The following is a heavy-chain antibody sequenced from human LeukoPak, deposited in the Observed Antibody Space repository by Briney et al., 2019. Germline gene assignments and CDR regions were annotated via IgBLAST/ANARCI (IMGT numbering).Heavy chain of an antibody. Sequence: ASVKVSCKASGYTFTSYDINWVRQATGQGLEWMGWMNPNSGNTGYAQKFQGRVTMTRNTSISTAYMELSSLRSEDTAVYYCARDLYPTATTSFVDYYYGMDVWGQGTTVTVSS. V-gene: IGHV1-8*01. D-gene: IGHD4-17*01. CDR2: MNPNSGNT. J-gene: IGHJ6*02. CDR1: GYTFTSYD. CDR3: ARDLYPTATTSFVDYYYGMDV.